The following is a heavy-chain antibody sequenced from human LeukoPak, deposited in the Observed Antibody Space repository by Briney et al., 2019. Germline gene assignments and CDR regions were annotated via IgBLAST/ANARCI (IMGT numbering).Heavy chain of an antibody. CDR2: IYHSGST. CDR1: GGSISSSNW. V-gene: IGHV4-4*02. Sequence: SETLSLTCAVSGGSISSSNWWSWVRQPPGKGLEWIGEIYHSGSTNYNPSLKSRVTISVDTSKNQFSLKLSSVTAADTAVYYCARGRNYYDSSGYPTSYYYYMDVWGKGTTVTISS. D-gene: IGHD3-22*01. CDR3: ARGRNYYDSSGYPTSYYYYMDV. J-gene: IGHJ6*03.